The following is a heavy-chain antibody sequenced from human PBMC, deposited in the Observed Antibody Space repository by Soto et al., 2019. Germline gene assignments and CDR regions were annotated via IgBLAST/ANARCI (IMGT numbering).Heavy chain of an antibody. J-gene: IGHJ4*02. D-gene: IGHD3-10*01. V-gene: IGHV3-53*01. CDR3: ARGLYDSVSFYFDF. CDR2: LYSGGTT. CDR1: GFNFIRKY. Sequence: EVQLVESGGGLIQPWGSLRLSCAASGFNFIRKYMIWVRQAPGKGLEWVSILYSGGTTYYADSVKCRFTISRDTSENTLYLQMNSLRAEDTAVYYCARGLYDSVSFYFDFWGQGALVTVSS.